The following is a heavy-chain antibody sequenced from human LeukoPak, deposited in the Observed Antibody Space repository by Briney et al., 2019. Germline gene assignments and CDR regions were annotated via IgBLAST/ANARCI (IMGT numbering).Heavy chain of an antibody. CDR1: GGSISSYY. V-gene: IGHV4-59*01. CDR2: IYYSGST. J-gene: IGHJ5*02. D-gene: IGHD6-19*01. Sequence: PSETLSLTCTVSGGSISSYYWSWIRQPPGKGLERIGYIYYSGSTNYNPSLKSRVTISVDTSKNQFSLKLSSVTAADTAVYYCARGGIAVAGSAYNWFDPWGQGTLVTVSS. CDR3: ARGGIAVAGSAYNWFDP.